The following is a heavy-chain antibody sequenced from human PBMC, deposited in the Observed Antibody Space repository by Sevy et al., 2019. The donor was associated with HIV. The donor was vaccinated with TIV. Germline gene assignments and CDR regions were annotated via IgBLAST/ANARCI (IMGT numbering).Heavy chain of an antibody. CDR3: ARELESYNYGAYGPSLMPDY. Sequence: GGSLRLSCAASGFTFSSYGMHWVRQAPGKGLEWVAVIWFDGSNTFYADSVKGRFTISRDNAENTLHLQLNSLIAEDTAVYYCARELESYNYGAYGPSLMPDYWGQGTVVTVSS. CDR2: IWFDGSNT. CDR1: GFTFSSYG. J-gene: IGHJ4*02. V-gene: IGHV3-33*01. D-gene: IGHD1-1*01.